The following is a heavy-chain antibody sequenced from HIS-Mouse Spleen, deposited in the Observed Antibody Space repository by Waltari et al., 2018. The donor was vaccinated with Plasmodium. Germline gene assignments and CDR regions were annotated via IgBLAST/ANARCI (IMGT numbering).Heavy chain of an antibody. CDR1: GGSLSSSSHY. CDR3: ARRGGSYYYFDY. D-gene: IGHD1-26*01. Sequence: QLQLQESGPGLVTPSETLSLTCTVSGGSLSSSSHYWGGIRQPPGKGLEWIGSIYYSGSTYYNPSLKSRVTISVDTSKNQFSLKLSSVTAADTAVYYCARRGGSYYYFDYWGQGTLVTVSS. J-gene: IGHJ4*02. CDR2: IYYSGST. V-gene: IGHV4-39*01.